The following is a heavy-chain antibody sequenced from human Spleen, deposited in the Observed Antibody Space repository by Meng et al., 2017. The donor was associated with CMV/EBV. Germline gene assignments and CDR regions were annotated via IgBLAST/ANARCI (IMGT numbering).Heavy chain of an antibody. CDR2: INPKIGGT. V-gene: IGHV1-2*02. CDR1: GYTFTGYY. D-gene: IGHD5-18*01. CDR3: ATPTGYERDYYYGMDV. J-gene: IGHJ6*02. Sequence: ASVKVSCKASGYTFTGYYMHWVRQAPGQGLEWMGWINPKIGGTNYAQKFQGRVTMTTDTSTSTAYMELRSLRSDDTAVYYCATPTGYERDYYYGMDVWGQGTTVTVSS.